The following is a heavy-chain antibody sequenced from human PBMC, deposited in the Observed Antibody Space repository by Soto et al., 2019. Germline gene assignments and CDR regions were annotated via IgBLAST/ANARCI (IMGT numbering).Heavy chain of an antibody. D-gene: IGHD6-13*01. CDR1: GGSISSYY. Sequence: SETLSLTCTVSGGSISSYYWSWIRQPPGKGLEWIGYIYYSGSTNYNPSLKSRVTISVDTSKNQFSLKLSSVTAADTAVYYCASTPLTSSAAGRGGLNYYYYYMDVWGKGTTVTVSS. CDR2: IYYSGST. J-gene: IGHJ6*03. V-gene: IGHV4-59*08. CDR3: ASTPLTSSAAGRGGLNYYYYYMDV.